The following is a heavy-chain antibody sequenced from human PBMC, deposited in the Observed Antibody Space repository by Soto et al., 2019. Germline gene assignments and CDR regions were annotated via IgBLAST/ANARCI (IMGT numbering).Heavy chain of an antibody. J-gene: IGHJ6*03. D-gene: IGHD6-19*01. CDR2: ISWNSGSI. Sequence: GGSLRLSCAASGFTFDDYAMHWVRQAPGKGLGWVSGISWNSGSIGYADSVKGRFTISRDNAKNSLYLQMNSLRAEDTALYYCAKDKQWLSPPRYMDVWGKGTTVTVSS. CDR1: GFTFDDYA. CDR3: AKDKQWLSPPRYMDV. V-gene: IGHV3-9*01.